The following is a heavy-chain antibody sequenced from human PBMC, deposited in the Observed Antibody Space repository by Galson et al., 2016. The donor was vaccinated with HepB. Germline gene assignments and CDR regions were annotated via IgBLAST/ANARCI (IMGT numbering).Heavy chain of an antibody. CDR3: ARGPEMAYIFDY. J-gene: IGHJ4*02. CDR1: GGTFSSYA. D-gene: IGHD5-24*01. CDR2: VIPIFGTA. V-gene: IGHV1-69*13. Sequence: SVKVSCKASGGTFSSYAVSWVRQAPGQGLEWMGMVIPIFGTANYAQKFQGRVTITADESTNTAYMELSSLRSEDTAVYYCARGPEMAYIFDYWGQGTLVTVSS.